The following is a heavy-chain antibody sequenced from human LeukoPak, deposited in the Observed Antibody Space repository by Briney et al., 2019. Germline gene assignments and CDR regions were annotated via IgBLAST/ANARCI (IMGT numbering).Heavy chain of an antibody. D-gene: IGHD3-16*02. CDR3: SSLTSLGYYFDR. J-gene: IGHJ4*02. CDR2: INHSGST. V-gene: IGHV4-34*01. CDR1: GGSFSGYY. Sequence: SETLSLTCAVYGGSFSGYYWSWVRQPPGKGLEWIGEINHSGSTTYNPYLKSRVTISVDTSKNQFPLKLSSLTAADTAVYYFSSLTSLGYYFDRWGQGTLVTVSS.